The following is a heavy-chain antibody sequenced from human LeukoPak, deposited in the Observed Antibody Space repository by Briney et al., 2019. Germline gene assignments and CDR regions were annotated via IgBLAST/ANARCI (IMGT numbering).Heavy chain of an antibody. Sequence: GGSLRLSCAASGFTFSSYAMHWVRQAPGKGLEWVGLISYDGSNKYYADSVKGRFTVSRDNSKNTLFLQMNSLRAEDTAVYYCARAGGSGSYYYYFDYRGQGTLVTVSS. CDR2: ISYDGSNK. J-gene: IGHJ4*02. D-gene: IGHD3-10*01. CDR3: ARAGGSGSYYYYFDY. V-gene: IGHV3-30*03. CDR1: GFTFSSYA.